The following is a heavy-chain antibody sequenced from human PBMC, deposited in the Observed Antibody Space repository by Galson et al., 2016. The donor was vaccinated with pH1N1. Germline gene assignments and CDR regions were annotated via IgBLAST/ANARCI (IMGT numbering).Heavy chain of an antibody. V-gene: IGHV1-3*04. J-gene: IGHJ6*02. Sequence: SVKVSCKASGYTFITYAIHWVRQAPGQRLEWMGWINTGDGNAKSSQKFQDRVTITRDTPATTAYLDLRGLRSEDTAVYYCARGRTLSDFWSNYYPYGMDVWGQGTTVTVSS. CDR1: GYTFITYA. CDR2: INTGDGNA. D-gene: IGHD3-3*01. CDR3: ARGRTLSDFWSNYYPYGMDV.